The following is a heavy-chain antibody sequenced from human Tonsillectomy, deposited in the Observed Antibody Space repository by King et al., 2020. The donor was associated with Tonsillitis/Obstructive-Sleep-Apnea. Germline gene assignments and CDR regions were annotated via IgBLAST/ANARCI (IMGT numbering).Heavy chain of an antibody. CDR2: IYYSGST. J-gene: IGHJ5*02. CDR3: ARGVDYYDSSGQNNWFDP. V-gene: IGHV4-31*03. Sequence: QLQESGQGLVKPSQTLSLTCTVSGGSISTGGYYWSWIRQHPGKGLEWIGYIYYSGSTYYNPSLKSRVTISVDTSKNQFSLKLSSVTAADTAVYYCARGVDYYDSSGQNNWFDPWGQGTLVTVSS. CDR1: GGSISTGGYY. D-gene: IGHD3-22*01.